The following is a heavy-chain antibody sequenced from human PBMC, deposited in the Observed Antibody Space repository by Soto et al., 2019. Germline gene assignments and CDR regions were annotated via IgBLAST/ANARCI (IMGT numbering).Heavy chain of an antibody. V-gene: IGHV4-59*01. CDR3: ARGRGGFPLRFDP. CDR2: IYHSGST. Sequence: SETLSLTCTVSGGPINSYYWNWIRQPPGKGLEWIGHIYHSGSTNYNPSLKSRLTMSLDTSKNQFSLNLTSVTAEDTAVYYCARGRGGFPLRFDPWCQGLLVTVSS. CDR1: GGPINSYY. J-gene: IGHJ5*02. D-gene: IGHD3-16*01.